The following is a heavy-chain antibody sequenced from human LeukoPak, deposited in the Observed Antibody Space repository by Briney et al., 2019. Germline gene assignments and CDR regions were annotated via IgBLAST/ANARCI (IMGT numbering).Heavy chain of an antibody. CDR3: ARVGYSGYDSFDY. V-gene: IGHV3-66*01. D-gene: IGHD5-12*01. CDR2: IYSGGST. CDR1: GFTVSSNY. Sequence: PGGSLRLSCAASGFTVSSNYMSWVRQAPGKGLEWVSVIYSGGSTYYADSVKGRFTISRDNPKNTLYLQMNGLRAEDTAVYYCARVGYSGYDSFDYWGQGTLVTVSS. J-gene: IGHJ4*02.